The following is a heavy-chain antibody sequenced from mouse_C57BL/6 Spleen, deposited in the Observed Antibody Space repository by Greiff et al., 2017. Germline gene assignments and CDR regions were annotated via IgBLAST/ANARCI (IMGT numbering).Heavy chain of an antibody. J-gene: IGHJ1*03. Sequence: EVQRVESGGGLVKPGGSLKLSCAASGFTFSDYGMHWVRQAPEKGLEWVAYISSGSSTIYYADTVKGRFTIARDNAKNTLFLQMTSLRSEDTAMYYCASPLYGSSDWYFDVWGTGTTVTVSS. CDR3: ASPLYGSSDWYFDV. CDR2: ISSGSSTI. CDR1: GFTFSDYG. V-gene: IGHV5-17*01. D-gene: IGHD1-1*01.